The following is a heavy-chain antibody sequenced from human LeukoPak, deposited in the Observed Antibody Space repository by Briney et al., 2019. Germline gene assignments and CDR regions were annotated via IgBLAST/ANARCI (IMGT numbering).Heavy chain of an antibody. Sequence: SETLSLTCTLSGGSISTYYWSWIRQPPGKGLEWIGYIYHSGSTNYNPSLKSRVTISVDTSKNQFSLKLSPVTAADTAVYYCASGGGYASPIGYWGQGALVTVSS. CDR3: ASGGGYASPIGY. CDR1: GGSISTYY. CDR2: IYHSGST. D-gene: IGHD5-12*01. J-gene: IGHJ4*02. V-gene: IGHV4-59*01.